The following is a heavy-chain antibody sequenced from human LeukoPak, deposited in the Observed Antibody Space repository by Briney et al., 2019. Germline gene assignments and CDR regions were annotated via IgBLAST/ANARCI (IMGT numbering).Heavy chain of an antibody. J-gene: IGHJ3*02. CDR1: GGTFSSYA. CDR3: AREGGVVVPAATTVAGFDI. CDR2: IIPIFGTA. V-gene: IGHV1-69*01. D-gene: IGHD2-2*01. Sequence: SVKVSCKASGGTFSSYAISLVRQAPGHGREWMGGIIPIFGTANYAQKFQGRVTSTADESTSTAYMEESSMRSEDTAVYYCAREGGVVVPAATTVAGFDIWGQGTMVTVSS.